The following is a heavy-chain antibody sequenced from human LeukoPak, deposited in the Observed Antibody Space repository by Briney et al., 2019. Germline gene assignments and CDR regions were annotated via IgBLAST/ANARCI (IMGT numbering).Heavy chain of an antibody. J-gene: IGHJ5*02. V-gene: IGHV4-39*07. CDR2: VYYSGSI. Sequence: PSETLSLTCSVSGDSITSGEYYRAWLRQPPGKGLEWLGSVYYSGSIKYNPSLKGRVSISRDMSKNQFSLNLNSVNATDTAVYYCARRDYAAWFDPWGQGTLVTVSS. D-gene: IGHD4/OR15-4a*01. CDR1: GDSITSGEYY. CDR3: ARRDYAAWFDP.